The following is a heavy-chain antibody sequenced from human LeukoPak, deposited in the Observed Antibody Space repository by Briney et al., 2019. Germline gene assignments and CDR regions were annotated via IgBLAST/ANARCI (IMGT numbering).Heavy chain of an antibody. CDR3: ARCGIHGYNYGHDAFDI. D-gene: IGHD5-18*01. J-gene: IGHJ3*02. CDR2: VKQGGSEK. Sequence: PGGSLRLSCVASGFTFSSYWMSWVRQAPGKGLEWVDNVKQGGSEKYYVDSVKGRFTISRDNAKNSLYLQMNGLRVEDTAVYYCARCGIHGYNYGHDAFDIWGQGTMVTVPS. CDR1: GFTFSSYW. V-gene: IGHV3-7*01.